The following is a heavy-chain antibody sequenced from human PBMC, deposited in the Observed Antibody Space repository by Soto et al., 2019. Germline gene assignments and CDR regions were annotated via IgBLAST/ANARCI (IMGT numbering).Heavy chain of an antibody. V-gene: IGHV4-39*02. Sequence: QLQLQETGPGPVKPSETLFLSCAVSGASLSSSDHFWGWFRQSPGKGLEWLASIYHSGTTYYNRSLKRRLTISVDMSASHFSLRLTSVNAADPAVYYCARLVVGAPRHPDFDFWGQGTLVTVSS. CDR1: GASLSSSDHF. J-gene: IGHJ4*02. CDR2: IYHSGTT. D-gene: IGHD2-15*01. CDR3: ARLVVGAPRHPDFDF.